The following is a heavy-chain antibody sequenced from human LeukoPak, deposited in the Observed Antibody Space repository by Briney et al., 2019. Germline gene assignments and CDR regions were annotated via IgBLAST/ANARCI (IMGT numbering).Heavy chain of an antibody. Sequence: GGSLRLSCAASGFSFSNYGMQWVREAPGKGLQWVAVISSGGTAKIYADSVKGRFTISRDNSKNTLYLQMNSLRAEDTAVYYCATVVPAVPYWGQGTLVTVSS. J-gene: IGHJ4*02. CDR3: ATVVPAVPY. V-gene: IGHV3-30*03. CDR2: ISSGGTAK. CDR1: GFSFSNYG. D-gene: IGHD2-2*01.